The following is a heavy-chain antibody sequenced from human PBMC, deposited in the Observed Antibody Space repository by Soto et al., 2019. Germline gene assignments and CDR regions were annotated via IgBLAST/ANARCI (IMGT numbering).Heavy chain of an antibody. CDR1: GGSISRYY. J-gene: IGHJ6*02. CDR2: IYYSGST. D-gene: IGHD3-3*01. V-gene: IGHV4-59*01. CDR3: ARGEWSFYYYYGMDV. Sequence: SETLSLTCTVSGGSISRYYWSWIRQPPGKGLEWIGYIYYSGSTNYNPSLKSRVTISVDTSKNQFSLKLSSVTAADTAVYYCARGEWSFYYYYGMDVWGQGTTVTVSS.